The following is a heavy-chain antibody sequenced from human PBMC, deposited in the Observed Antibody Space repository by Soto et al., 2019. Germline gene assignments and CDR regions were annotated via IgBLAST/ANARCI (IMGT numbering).Heavy chain of an antibody. J-gene: IGHJ4*02. Sequence: ASVKVSCKASGYTFTSYDINWVRQATGQGLEWMGWMNPNSGNTGYAQKFQGRVTMTRNTSISTAYMELSSLRSEDTAVYYCAGGYDDYVWGSYRYSPFDYWGQGTLVTVSS. CDR2: MNPNSGNT. D-gene: IGHD3-16*02. CDR1: GYTFTSYD. V-gene: IGHV1-8*01. CDR3: AGGYDDYVWGSYRYSPFDY.